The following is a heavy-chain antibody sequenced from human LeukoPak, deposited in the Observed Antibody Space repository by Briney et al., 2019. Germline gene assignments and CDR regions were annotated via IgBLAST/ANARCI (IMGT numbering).Heavy chain of an antibody. CDR2: VWYDGRNR. D-gene: IGHD3-10*01. J-gene: IGHJ1*01. CDR3: AKQVYYGSGSLHYFQH. CDR1: GYTFSRHG. V-gene: IGHV3-33*06. Sequence: GGSLRLSCAASGYTFSRHGIHWVRQAPGKGLEWVAVVWYDGRNRDYADSVKGRFTISKDNSKNMLYLQMNSLRAEDTAVYYCAKQVYYGSGSLHYFQHWGQGTLVTVSS.